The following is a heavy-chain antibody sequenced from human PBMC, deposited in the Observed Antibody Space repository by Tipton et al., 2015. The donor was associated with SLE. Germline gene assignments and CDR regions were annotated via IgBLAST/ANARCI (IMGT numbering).Heavy chain of an antibody. CDR2: IYHSGST. CDR3: AREVGHYYDSSGYDY. J-gene: IGHJ4*02. D-gene: IGHD3-22*01. CDR1: GGSISSSNW. Sequence: TLSLTCAVSGGSISSSNWWSWVRQPPGKGLEWIGEIYHSGSTNYNPSLKSRVTISVDKSKNQFSLKLSSVTAADTAVYYCAREVGHYYDSSGYDYWGQGTLVTVSS. V-gene: IGHV4-4*02.